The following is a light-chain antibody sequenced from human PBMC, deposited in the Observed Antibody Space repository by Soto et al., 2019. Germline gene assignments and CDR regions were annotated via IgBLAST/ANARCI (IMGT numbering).Light chain of an antibody. CDR3: SSDVGSDNPGV. J-gene: IGLJ1*01. V-gene: IGLV2-8*01. CDR1: SSDVGGYNY. CDR2: EVN. Sequence: QSALTQPPSASGSPGQSVTISCTGTSSDVGGYNYVSWYQHHPGKAPKLMIYEVNKRPSGVPDSFSGSKFGNTASLTVSGLQAEDEVDYDRSSDVGSDNPGVFGAGTKLTVL.